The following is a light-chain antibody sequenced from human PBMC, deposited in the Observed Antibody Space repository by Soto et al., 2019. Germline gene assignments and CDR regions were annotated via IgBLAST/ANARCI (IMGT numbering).Light chain of an antibody. V-gene: IGKV3-11*01. CDR1: QSVSSY. Sequence: EIVLTQSPATLSLSPGERATLSCRASQSVSSYLAWYQQKPGQAPRLLIYDASNRATGSPARFSGSGAGTDFHLTISSLEPDDVAVYYCQQRSNGSWTCGQGPQGEIK. J-gene: IGKJ1*01. CDR2: DAS. CDR3: QQRSNGSWT.